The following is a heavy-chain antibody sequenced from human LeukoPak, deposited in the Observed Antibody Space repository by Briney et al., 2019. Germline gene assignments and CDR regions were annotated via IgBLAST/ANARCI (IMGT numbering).Heavy chain of an antibody. D-gene: IGHD3-22*01. CDR3: ARDNRRGYDSSGYDY. CDR2: IYHSGTT. J-gene: IGHJ4*02. CDR1: GGSVNGYY. Sequence: SETLSLTCAVSGGSVNGYYWSWIRQPPGKGLEWIGYIYHSGTTNFSPSLRSRVAVSVDTSKNQFSLRLSSVTAADTAVYYCARDNRRGYDSSGYDYWGQGTLVTVSS. V-gene: IGHV4-59*02.